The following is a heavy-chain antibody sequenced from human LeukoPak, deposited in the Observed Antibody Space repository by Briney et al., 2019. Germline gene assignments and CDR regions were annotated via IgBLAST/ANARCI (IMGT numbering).Heavy chain of an antibody. D-gene: IGHD2-15*01. CDR2: INPNSGGT. CDR1: GYAFTGYY. Sequence: GASVKVSCKASGYAFTGYYMHWVRQAPGQGLEWMGWINPNSGGTNYAQKFQGRVTMTRDTSISTAYMELSRLRSDDTAVYYCARDLGVVAASGYWGQGTLVTVSS. J-gene: IGHJ4*02. CDR3: ARDLGVVAASGY. V-gene: IGHV1-2*02.